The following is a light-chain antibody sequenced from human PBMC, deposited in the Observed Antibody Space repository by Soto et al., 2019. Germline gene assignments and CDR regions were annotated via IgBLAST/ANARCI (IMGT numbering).Light chain of an antibody. CDR1: SSDVGGYNY. J-gene: IGLJ1*01. Sequence: TQPVSGSGSPGESRTISCTGTSSDVGGYNYVYWYQQHPGKAPKLMIYDVRNRPSGGSDRFSGSKSGNTASLTISGLQAEDEADYYCSSYTRSSTHAFGPGNKVTVL. V-gene: IGLV2-14*01. CDR2: DVR. CDR3: SSYTRSSTHA.